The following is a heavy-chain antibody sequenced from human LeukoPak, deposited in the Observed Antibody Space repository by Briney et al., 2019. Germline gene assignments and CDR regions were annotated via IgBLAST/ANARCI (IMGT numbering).Heavy chain of an antibody. V-gene: IGHV3-30*02. J-gene: IGHJ4*02. CDR3: AKDYYYDSSGPNDY. Sequence: PGGSLRLSCAASGFSFSRYGMHWVRQAPGKGLEWVSFIRYDGNNKNYADSVKGRFTISRDNSKNTLHLQLNSLRTEDTAVYYCAKDYYYDSSGPNDYWGQGTLVTVSS. D-gene: IGHD3-22*01. CDR2: IRYDGNNK. CDR1: GFSFSRYG.